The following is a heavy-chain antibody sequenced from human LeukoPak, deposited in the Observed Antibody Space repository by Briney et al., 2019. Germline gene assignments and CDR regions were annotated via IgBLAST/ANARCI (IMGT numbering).Heavy chain of an antibody. CDR1: GYTFTSYG. J-gene: IGHJ3*01. Sequence: ASVKVSCKASGYTFTSYGISWVRQAPGQGLEWMGWISAYNGNTNYAQKLQGRVTMTTDTSTSTAYMELRSLRSDDTAVYYCARAPRYDSSGSGGGSEFWGQGTMVTVSS. D-gene: IGHD3-22*01. CDR3: ARAPRYDSSGSGGGSEF. CDR2: ISAYNGNT. V-gene: IGHV1-18*01.